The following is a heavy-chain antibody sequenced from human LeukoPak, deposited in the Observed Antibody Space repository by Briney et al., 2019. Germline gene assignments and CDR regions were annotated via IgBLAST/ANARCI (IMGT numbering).Heavy chain of an antibody. CDR3: ARRVAVGNYFDP. CDR1: GGSISTYY. Sequence: SETLSLTCTFSGGSISTYYWSWIRQPPGKGLEWIGYIYYSGGTNYNPFLKSRVTISLNTSKKQFSLRLRSVTAADTAVYYCARRVAVGNYFDPWGQGTLVTVSA. CDR2: IYYSGGT. J-gene: IGHJ5*02. V-gene: IGHV4-59*08. D-gene: IGHD4-11*01.